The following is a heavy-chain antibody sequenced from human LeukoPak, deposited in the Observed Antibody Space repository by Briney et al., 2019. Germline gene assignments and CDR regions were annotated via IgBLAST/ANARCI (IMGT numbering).Heavy chain of an antibody. CDR2: ISSSGTTM. Sequence: GGSLRLSCAASGFTFSVYSMSWIRQAPGKGLDWVAYISSSGTTMYYSDSVKGRFTISTDNAKKSLYLQMTGLRAEVTAVYYCAREATTTHYYGSGSYYAFDVWGQGTMVTVSS. CDR1: GFTFSVYS. D-gene: IGHD3-10*01. V-gene: IGHV3-11*01. J-gene: IGHJ3*01. CDR3: AREATTTHYYGSGSYYAFDV.